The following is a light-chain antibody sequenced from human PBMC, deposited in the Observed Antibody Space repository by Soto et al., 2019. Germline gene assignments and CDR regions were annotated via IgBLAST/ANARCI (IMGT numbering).Light chain of an antibody. CDR1: TTDIGDYNF. CDR2: DVS. V-gene: IGLV2-14*03. J-gene: IGLJ3*02. Sequence: QSVLTQPASVSGSPGQAITISCIGATTDIGDYNFVSWYQQHPGKAPQLLIFDVSVRPAGVSDRFSGSKSGNTASLAISGLRPEDEADYYCSSYSNTDTLVFGGGTKLTVL. CDR3: SSYSNTDTLV.